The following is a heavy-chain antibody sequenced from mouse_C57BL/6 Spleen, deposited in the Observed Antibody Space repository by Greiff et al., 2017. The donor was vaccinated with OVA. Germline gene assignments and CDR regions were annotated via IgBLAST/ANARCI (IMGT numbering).Heavy chain of an antibody. CDR3: ARDGTTVVVDY. J-gene: IGHJ2*01. CDR1: GYSITSGYY. V-gene: IGHV3-6*01. D-gene: IGHD1-1*01. Sequence: EVKLQESGPGLVKPSQSLSLTCSVTGYSITSGYYWNWIRQFPGNKLEWMGYISYDGSNNYNPSLKNRISITRDTSKNQFFLKLNSVTTEDTATYYCARDGTTVVVDYWGQGTTLTVSS. CDR2: ISYDGSN.